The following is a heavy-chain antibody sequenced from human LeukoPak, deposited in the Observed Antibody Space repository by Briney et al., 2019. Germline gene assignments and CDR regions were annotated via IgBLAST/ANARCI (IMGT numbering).Heavy chain of an antibody. D-gene: IGHD6-6*01. CDR3: ARRARPEYYFDY. CDR1: GGSISSYY. J-gene: IGHJ4*02. Sequence: SETLSLACTVSGGSISSYYWSWIRQPPGKGLEWIGYIYYSGSTNYNPSLKSRVTISVDTSKNQFSLKLSSVTAADTAVYYCARRARPEYYFDYWGQGTLVTVSS. CDR2: IYYSGST. V-gene: IGHV4-59*08.